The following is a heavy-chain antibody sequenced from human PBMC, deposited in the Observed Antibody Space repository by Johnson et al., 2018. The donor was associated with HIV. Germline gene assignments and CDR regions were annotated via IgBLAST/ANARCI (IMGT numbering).Heavy chain of an antibody. D-gene: IGHD6-19*01. Sequence: VQLVESGGGLVQPGGSLRLSCAASGITVGTNYMSWVRQAPGKGLEWVSVIYSGGSTYYADSVQGRFTISRDNSKNTLYLQMTSLSAEDTAVYYCARHKAVADAFDIWGQGTVVTVSS. J-gene: IGHJ3*02. CDR3: ARHKAVADAFDI. V-gene: IGHV3-66*04. CDR1: GITVGTNY. CDR2: IYSGGST.